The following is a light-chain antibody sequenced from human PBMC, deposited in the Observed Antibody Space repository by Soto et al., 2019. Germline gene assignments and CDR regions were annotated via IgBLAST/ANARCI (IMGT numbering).Light chain of an antibody. CDR1: QSISDT. Sequence: EIVMTQSPATLSVSPGGIATLSCRASQSISDTLAWYQQKPGQAPRLLIYSASRGATGFPARFSGSGSGTDFTLTISSLQSEDFAVYYCQQYNNWPPITFGQGTRLEIK. CDR3: QQYNNWPPIT. J-gene: IGKJ5*01. V-gene: IGKV3-15*01. CDR2: SAS.